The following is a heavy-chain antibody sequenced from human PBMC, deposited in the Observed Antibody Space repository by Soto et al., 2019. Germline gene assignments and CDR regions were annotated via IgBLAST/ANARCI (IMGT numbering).Heavy chain of an antibody. CDR2: ISAYNGNT. CDR3: ARDPPCAGVVGDH. CDR1: GYTFTSYG. D-gene: IGHD3-3*01. J-gene: IGHJ4*02. V-gene: IGHV1-18*01. Sequence: QVQLVQSGAEVKKPGASVKVSCKASGYTFTSYGISWVRQAPGQGLEWMGWISAYNGNTNYAQKLQGRVTMTTDTSTSTASMELRSLRSADTAVYSCARDPPCAGVVGDHWGQGTLVTVSP.